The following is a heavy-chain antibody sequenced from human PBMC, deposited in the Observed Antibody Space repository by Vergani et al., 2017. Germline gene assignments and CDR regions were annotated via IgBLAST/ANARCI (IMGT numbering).Heavy chain of an antibody. D-gene: IGHD2-2*01. CDR3: AKVGDYCSSTSCYRGWFDP. V-gene: IGHV3-53*02. J-gene: IGHJ5*02. Sequence: EVQLVETGGGLIQPGGSLRLSCAASGFTVSSNYMSWVRQAPGKGLEWVSVIYSGGSTYYADSVKGRFTISRDNSKNTLYLQMNSLRAEDTAVYYCAKVGDYCSSTSCYRGWFDPWGQGTLVTVSS. CDR1: GFTVSSNY. CDR2: IYSGGST.